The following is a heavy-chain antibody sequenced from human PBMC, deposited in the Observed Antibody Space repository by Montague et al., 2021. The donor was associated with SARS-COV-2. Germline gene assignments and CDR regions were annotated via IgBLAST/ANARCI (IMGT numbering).Heavy chain of an antibody. V-gene: IGHV3-23*01. CDR2: IGGSGVDT. Sequence: SLRLSCAASGVSFSNYVMNWVRQAPGKGLEWVSSIGGSGVDTYYADSVKGRFAISRDNSKNTLYLQMDSLRAEDTALHHCAKSGYCNTKCAALDVWGQGTTVTVSS. J-gene: IGHJ6*02. CDR3: AKSGYCNTKCAALDV. CDR1: GVSFSNYV. D-gene: IGHD2-15*01.